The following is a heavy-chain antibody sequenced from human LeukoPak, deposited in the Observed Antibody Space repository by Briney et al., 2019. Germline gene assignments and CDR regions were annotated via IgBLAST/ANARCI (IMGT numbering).Heavy chain of an antibody. CDR2: ISEGGGTT. CDR3: AKMTSSRGYNHYDY. CDR1: GFTFSSYA. J-gene: IGHJ4*02. Sequence: PGGSLRLSCAASGFTFSSYAMTWVRQAPGKGLEWVSTISEGGGTTYYADSVKGRFTISRDNSKNILYLLLNSLRAEDTAVYFCAKMTSSRGYNHYDYWGQGTLVTVSS. V-gene: IGHV3-23*01. D-gene: IGHD5-24*01.